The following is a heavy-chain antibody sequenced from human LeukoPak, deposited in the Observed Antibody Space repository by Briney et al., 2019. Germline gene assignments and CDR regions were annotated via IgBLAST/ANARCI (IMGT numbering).Heavy chain of an antibody. J-gene: IGHJ6*03. V-gene: IGHV3-48*03. D-gene: IGHD3-16*01. Sequence: PGGSLRLSCAASGFNFNNHEMNWVRQAPGKGLEWVAYISSSGSSMYYADSVKGRSTISRDNAKNSLYLQMNSLRAEDTAVYYCASDDGAYYQHSMDVWGKGTTVTVSS. CDR1: GFNFNNHE. CDR2: ISSSGSSM. CDR3: ASDDGAYYQHSMDV.